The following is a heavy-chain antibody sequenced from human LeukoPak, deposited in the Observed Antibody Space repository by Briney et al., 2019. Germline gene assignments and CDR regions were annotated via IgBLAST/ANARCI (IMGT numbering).Heavy chain of an antibody. J-gene: IGHJ4*02. D-gene: IGHD3-22*01. V-gene: IGHV4-4*07. CDR1: GGSISSYY. Sequence: SETLSLTCTVSGGSISSYYWSWIRQPAGKGLEWIGRIYTSGSTNYNPSLKSRVTMSVDTSKNQFSLKLSSVIAADTAVYYCARDAAVEIGQPADSSGYYDYWGQGTLVTVSS. CDR2: IYTSGST. CDR3: ARDAAVEIGQPADSSGYYDY.